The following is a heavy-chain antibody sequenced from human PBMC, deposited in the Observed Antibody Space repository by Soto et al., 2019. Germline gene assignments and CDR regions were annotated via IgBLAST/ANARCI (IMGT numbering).Heavy chain of an antibody. D-gene: IGHD3-10*01. J-gene: IGHJ5*02. CDR2: VSGYNGNT. CDR3: ARDQTGTYYNEAYDL. V-gene: IGHV1-18*01. Sequence: ASVKVSCKAFGYTFTTYGIAWVRQAPGQGLEWMGWVSGYNGNTDYAQKFQGRVTMTTETSTTTVFMELRSLRSDDTAVYYCARDQTGTYYNEAYDLWSQGTQVTVSS. CDR1: GYTFTTYG.